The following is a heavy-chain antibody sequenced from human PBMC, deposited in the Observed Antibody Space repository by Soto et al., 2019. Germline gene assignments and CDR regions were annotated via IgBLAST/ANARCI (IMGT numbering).Heavy chain of an antibody. CDR3: ARAHYNSSSCYVFDP. Sequence: SETLSLTCTVSGDSISTYYWSWIRQPPGKGLEWIGYIYYSGGTNYNPSLKSRVTISVDTSKNQFSLNLRSVTAADTAVYYCARAHYNSSSCYVFDPWGQGTLVTVSS. V-gene: IGHV4-59*01. CDR2: IYYSGGT. J-gene: IGHJ5*02. CDR1: GDSISTYY. D-gene: IGHD2-2*01.